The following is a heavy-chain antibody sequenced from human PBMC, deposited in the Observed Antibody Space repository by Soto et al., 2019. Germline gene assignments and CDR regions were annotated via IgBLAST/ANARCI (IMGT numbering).Heavy chain of an antibody. CDR2: MNPNSGNT. D-gene: IGHD2-15*01. Sequence: ASVKVSCKASGYTFTSYDINWVRQATGQGLEWMGWMNPNSGNTGYAQKFQGRVTMTRNTSISTAHMELSSLRSEDTAVYYCARSPDIVVVVAATHNWFDPWGQGTLVTVSS. J-gene: IGHJ5*02. CDR3: ARSPDIVVVVAATHNWFDP. V-gene: IGHV1-8*01. CDR1: GYTFTSYD.